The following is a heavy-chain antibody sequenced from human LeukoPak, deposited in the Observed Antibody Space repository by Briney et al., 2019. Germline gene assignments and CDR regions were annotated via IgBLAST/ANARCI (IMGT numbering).Heavy chain of an antibody. CDR1: GFTVSSNY. V-gene: IGHV3-66*01. CDR3: ARVGSGWSLDY. D-gene: IGHD6-19*01. J-gene: IGHJ4*02. Sequence: GGSLRLSCAASGFTVSSNYMTWVRQAPGRGLEWVSLIYSDGSTYYADSVKGRFTISRDNSKNTLYLQMNSLRAEDSAVYYCARVGSGWSLDYWGQGTLVTVSS. CDR2: IYSDGST.